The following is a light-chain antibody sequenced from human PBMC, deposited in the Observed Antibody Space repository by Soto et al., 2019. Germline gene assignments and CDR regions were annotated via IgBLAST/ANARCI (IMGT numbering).Light chain of an antibody. CDR3: QQSYNTPQT. V-gene: IGKV1-39*01. Sequence: DIQMTQSLSSLSASVGDRVTITCRASQTITNYLNWYQRQSGKAPKLLIYATDTLQSGVPSRFSGSGSGTDYTLTISSLQPEDFATYYCQQSYNTPQTFGQGTKVDLK. CDR1: QTITNY. J-gene: IGKJ1*01. CDR2: ATD.